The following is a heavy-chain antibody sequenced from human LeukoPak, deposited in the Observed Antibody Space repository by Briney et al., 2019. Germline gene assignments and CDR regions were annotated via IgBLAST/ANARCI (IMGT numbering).Heavy chain of an antibody. CDR1: GDSISSSYY. J-gene: IGHJ4*02. CDR2: IFYTGST. D-gene: IGHD1/OR15-1a*01. CDR3: ARNIDD. Sequence: PSETLSLTCTVSGDSISSSYYWGWIRQPPGKGLEWIASIFYTGSTYYKPSLKSRVTVSVDTSKNQFSLKLSSVTAADTAVYYCARNIDDWGQGTLVTVSS. V-gene: IGHV4-39*01.